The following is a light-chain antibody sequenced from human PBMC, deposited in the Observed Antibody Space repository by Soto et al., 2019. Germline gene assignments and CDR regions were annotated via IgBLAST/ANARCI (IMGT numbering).Light chain of an antibody. V-gene: IGKV3-15*01. J-gene: IGKJ5*01. CDR3: QQYKSWPPIT. CDR1: QSLNTD. CDR2: GAS. Sequence: EILMTQSPDSLSVSPVETATLSCRASQSLNTDLAWYQQKPGQAPRLLLYGASTRATGISTRFSGGGSGTEFTLTISGLQSEDSAVYYCQQYKSWPPITFGQGTRLEIK.